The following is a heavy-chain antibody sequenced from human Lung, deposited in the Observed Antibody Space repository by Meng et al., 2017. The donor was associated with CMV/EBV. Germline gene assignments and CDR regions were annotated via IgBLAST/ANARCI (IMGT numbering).Heavy chain of an antibody. D-gene: IGHD1-26*01. CDR2: VFYSGST. CDR1: GGTIKINSFY. CDR3: ARHFGSGSYPFDY. V-gene: IGHV4-39*01. Sequence: LXCAVSGGTIKINSFYWAWIRQTPGQGLEWIGSVFYSGSTYYNPSLKSRVTISVDTSKNQFSLNVYSVTAADTAVFYCARHFGSGSYPFDYWGQGXLVTVSS. J-gene: IGHJ4*02.